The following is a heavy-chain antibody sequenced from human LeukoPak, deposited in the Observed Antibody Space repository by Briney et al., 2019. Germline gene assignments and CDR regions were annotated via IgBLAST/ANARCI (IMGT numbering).Heavy chain of an antibody. D-gene: IGHD1-1*01. CDR3: AKDKALEPGPIWDY. Sequence: GRSLRLSCAASGFTFSSYGMHWVRQAPGKGLEWVAVIWYGGSNKYYADSVKGRFTISRDNSKNTLYLQMNSLRAEDTAVYYCAKDKALEPGPIWDYWGQGTLVTVSS. CDR2: IWYGGSNK. CDR1: GFTFSSYG. J-gene: IGHJ4*02. V-gene: IGHV3-30*18.